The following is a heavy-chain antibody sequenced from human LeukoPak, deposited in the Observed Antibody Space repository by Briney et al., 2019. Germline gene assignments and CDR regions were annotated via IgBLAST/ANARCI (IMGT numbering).Heavy chain of an antibody. CDR2: IFYTGNT. V-gene: IGHV4-31*03. D-gene: IGHD3-22*01. CDR1: GASINSGGFY. J-gene: IGHJ5*02. CDR3: ARSRGSSGFS. Sequence: SQTLSLTCTVSGASINSGGFYWSWIRQHPGKGLEYIGYIFYTGNTNYNPSLKSRVTISLDTSKNQFSLKLNSVTAADTAVYCCARSRGSSGFSWGQGTLVTVSS.